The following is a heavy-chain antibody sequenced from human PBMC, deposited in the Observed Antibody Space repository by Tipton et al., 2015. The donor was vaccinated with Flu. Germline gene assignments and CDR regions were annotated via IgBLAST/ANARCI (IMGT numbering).Heavy chain of an antibody. CDR1: GYTLTGYY. V-gene: IGHV1-2*02. Sequence: QSGAEVRKPGASVKVSCKASGYTLTGYYMHWVRQAPGQGLEWMGWINPNSGGTNSAQTFQGRVTMTRDTSINTAYMEMTSLTSDDTAVYFCATVKPTGYLGTAAGWFDTWGQGTLVCVSS. CDR2: INPNSGGT. D-gene: IGHD6-13*01. J-gene: IGHJ5*02. CDR3: ATVKPTGYLGTAAGWFDT.